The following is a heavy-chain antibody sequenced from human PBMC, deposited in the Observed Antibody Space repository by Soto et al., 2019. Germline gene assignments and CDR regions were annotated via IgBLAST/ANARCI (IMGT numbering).Heavy chain of an antibody. CDR2: INPSGGST. D-gene: IGHD6-6*01. CDR1: GYTFTSYY. Sequence: ASVKVSCKASGYTFTSYYMHWERQAPGQGLEWMGIINPSGGSTSYAQKFQGRVTMTRDTSTSTVYMELGSLRSEDTAVYYCARWEQLVGYFDPWGQGTLVTVSS. J-gene: IGHJ5*02. CDR3: ARWEQLVGYFDP. V-gene: IGHV1-46*03.